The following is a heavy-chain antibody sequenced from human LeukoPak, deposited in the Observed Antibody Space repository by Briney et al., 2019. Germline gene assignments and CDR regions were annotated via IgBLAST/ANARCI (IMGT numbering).Heavy chain of an antibody. V-gene: IGHV1-69*13. CDR2: IIPIYGRA. J-gene: IGHJ4*02. D-gene: IGHD3-3*01. CDR1: GGSFTSYG. CDR3: AAGGAYEFRDDY. Sequence: SVKVSCKASGGSFTSYGITWVRQAPGQGLEWMGKIIPIYGRANYGQKFQGRVTITADELTTTSYMELSSLTAEDMAVYYCAAGGAYEFRDDYWGQGTLVTVSS.